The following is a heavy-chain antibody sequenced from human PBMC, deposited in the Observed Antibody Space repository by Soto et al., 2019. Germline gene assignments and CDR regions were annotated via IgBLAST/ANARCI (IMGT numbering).Heavy chain of an antibody. CDR2: RRNKANSYST. V-gene: IGHV3-72*01. CDR1: GFTFSDHY. CDR3: ARFSGSYTRGLDY. Sequence: EVQLVESGGGLVQPGGSLRLSCAASGFTFSDHYIAPLRQAPATGLDWVGRRRNKANSYSTECAASVKGRFTISRDESKNSGYLQMNSLKTEGRAVYYCARFSGSYTRGLDYWGQGTLVTVSS. J-gene: IGHJ4*02. D-gene: IGHD1-26*01.